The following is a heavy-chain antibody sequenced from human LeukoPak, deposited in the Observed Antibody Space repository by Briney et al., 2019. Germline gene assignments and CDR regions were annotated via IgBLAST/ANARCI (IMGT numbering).Heavy chain of an antibody. CDR3: ARVPVSGYSWFDP. CDR1: GFTFTNFW. J-gene: IGHJ5*02. V-gene: IGHV3-74*03. D-gene: IGHD3-9*01. Sequence: QPGGSLRLSCAASGFTFTNFWMHWVRQTPGKGLVWVSRINGDGRSTTYADSVKGRFTISRDNAKNTLYLQMNSLRDEDTGVYYCARVPVSGYSWFDPWGQGTLVTVSS. CDR2: INGDGRST.